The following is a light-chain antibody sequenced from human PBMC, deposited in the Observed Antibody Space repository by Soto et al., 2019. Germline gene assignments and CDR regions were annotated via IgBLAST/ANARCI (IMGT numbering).Light chain of an antibody. J-gene: IGLJ2*01. Sequence: QSALTQPASLSGSPGQSITISCTGTSTDIGSYNYVSWYQQHPGKAPKLMIFDVSYRPSGISDRFSGSKSGNSASLTISVLQPEDEADYYCSSYGASSALFGGGTKLTVL. CDR1: STDIGSYNY. CDR3: SSYGASSAL. V-gene: IGLV2-14*03. CDR2: DVS.